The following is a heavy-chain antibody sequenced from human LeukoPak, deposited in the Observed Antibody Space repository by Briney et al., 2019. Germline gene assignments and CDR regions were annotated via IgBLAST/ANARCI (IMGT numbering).Heavy chain of an antibody. J-gene: IGHJ4*02. CDR3: ASRPPPHRGPFDY. Sequence: PGGSLRLSCAGSGFTFSSFEMNWVRQSLRRGLEWVSYISSSGSTKYYADSVKGRFTISRDNAKNSLYLQMNSLRAEDTALYYCASRPPPHRGPFDYWGQGTLVTVSS. CDR1: GFTFSSFE. CDR2: ISSSGSTK. V-gene: IGHV3-48*03.